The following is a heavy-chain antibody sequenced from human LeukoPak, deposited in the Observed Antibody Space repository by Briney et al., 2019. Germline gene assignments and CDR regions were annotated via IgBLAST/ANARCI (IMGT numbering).Heavy chain of an antibody. J-gene: IGHJ4*02. CDR1: GGTFSSYA. V-gene: IGHV1-69*13. CDR2: INPIFGTA. Sequence: SVKLSCKASGGTFSSYAISWVRQAPGQGLEWMGGINPIFGTANYAQKFQGRVTITADESTSTAYMELSSLRSEDTAVYYCVRDTAMAGAYWGQGTLVTVSS. CDR3: VRDTAMAGAY. D-gene: IGHD5-18*01.